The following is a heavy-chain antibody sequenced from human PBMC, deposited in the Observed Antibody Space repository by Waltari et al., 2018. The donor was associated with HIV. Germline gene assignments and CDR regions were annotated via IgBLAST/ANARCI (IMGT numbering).Heavy chain of an antibody. V-gene: IGHV3-9*01. J-gene: IGHJ4*02. CDR1: GFTFDDYA. Sequence: EVQLVESGGGLVQPGRSLRLSCAASGFTFDDYAMHWVRQAPGKGLEWVSGISWNRGSIGYADSVKGRFTISRDNAKNSLYLQMNSLRAEDTALYYCAKYITLGGDYDILTGYYHDWGQGTLVTVSS. CDR3: AKYITLGGDYDILTGYYHD. D-gene: IGHD3-9*01. CDR2: ISWNRGSI.